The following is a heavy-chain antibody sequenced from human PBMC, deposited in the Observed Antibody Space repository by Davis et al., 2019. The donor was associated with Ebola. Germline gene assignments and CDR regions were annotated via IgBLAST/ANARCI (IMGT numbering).Heavy chain of an antibody. CDR1: GFTFSSYG. CDR2: ISYDGSNK. J-gene: IGHJ6*02. D-gene: IGHD4-17*01. CDR3: AKGHRPDYGDYQSDYYYGMDV. Sequence: PGGSLRLSCAASGFTFSSYGMHWVRQAPGKGLEWVAVISYDGSNKYYADSVKGRFTISRDNSKNTLYLQMNSLRAEDTAVYYCAKGHRPDYGDYQSDYYYGMDVWGQGTTVTVSS. V-gene: IGHV3-30*18.